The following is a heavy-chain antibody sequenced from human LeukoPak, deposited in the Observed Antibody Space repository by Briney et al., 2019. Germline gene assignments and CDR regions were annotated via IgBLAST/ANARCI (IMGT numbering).Heavy chain of an antibody. D-gene: IGHD3-10*01. CDR1: GGSISSGDYY. CDR2: IFYSGGT. V-gene: IGHV4-30-4*01. CDR3: ARETYYYGSSYVDY. Sequence: SETLSLTCTVSGGSISSGDYYWSWIRQPPGKGLEWIGYIFYSGGTYYNPSLKSRVTISVDTSKKQFSLKLSSVTAADTAVYYCARETYYYGSSYVDYWGQGTLVTVSS. J-gene: IGHJ4*02.